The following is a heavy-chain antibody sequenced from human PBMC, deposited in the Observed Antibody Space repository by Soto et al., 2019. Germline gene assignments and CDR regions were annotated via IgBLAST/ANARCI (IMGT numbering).Heavy chain of an antibody. V-gene: IGHV1-24*01. CDR2: FDPEDRET. J-gene: IGHJ4*02. CDR3: ATDQFGYGDYYYFDY. D-gene: IGHD4-17*01. CDR1: GYTLTELS. Sequence: ASVKDSCKVSGYTLTELSMHWVRQAPGKGLEWMGGFDPEDRETIYAQKFQGRVTMTEDTSTDTAYMEMSSLRSEDTAVYYCATDQFGYGDYYYFDYWGQGTLVTVSS.